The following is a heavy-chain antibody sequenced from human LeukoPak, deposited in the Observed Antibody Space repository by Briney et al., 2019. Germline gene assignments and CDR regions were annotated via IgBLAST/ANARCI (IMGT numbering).Heavy chain of an antibody. CDR1: GYTFTGYY. CDR2: INPNSGGT. D-gene: IGHD3-10*02. V-gene: IGHV1-2*06. Sequence: ASVKVSCKASGYTFTGYYMHWVRQAPGQGLEWIGRINPNSGGTNYAQKFQGRVTMTRDTSISTAYMELSRLRSDDTAVYYCARSSPLLFVLPDPWGQGTLVTVSS. CDR3: ARSSPLLFVLPDP. J-gene: IGHJ5*02.